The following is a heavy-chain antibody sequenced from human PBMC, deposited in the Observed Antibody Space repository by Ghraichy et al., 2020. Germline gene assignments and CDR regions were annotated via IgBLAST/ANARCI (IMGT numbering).Heavy chain of an antibody. Sequence: GESLNISCAASGFTLSNYWMLWVCQDPRKGLVWVSRINSDGSSTSYADSVKGRFTISRDNAKNTLYLQMNSLRAEDTAVKYCTRTGYYGSGGADYWGQGTLVTVSS. CDR2: INSDGSST. CDR1: GFTLSNYW. V-gene: IGHV3-74*01. CDR3: TRTGYYGSGGADY. J-gene: IGHJ4*02. D-gene: IGHD3-10*01.